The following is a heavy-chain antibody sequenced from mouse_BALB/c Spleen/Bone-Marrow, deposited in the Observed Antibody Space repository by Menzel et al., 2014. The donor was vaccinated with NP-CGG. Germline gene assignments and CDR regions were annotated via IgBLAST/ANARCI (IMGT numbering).Heavy chain of an antibody. CDR1: GYTFTSYW. V-gene: IGHV1S81*02. D-gene: IGHD2-12*01. CDR3: ASYRXXX. J-gene: IGHJ3*01. CDR2: INPSNGRT. Sequence: QVHVKQSGAELVKPGASVKLSCKASGYTFTSYWMHWVKQRPGQGLEWIGEINPSNGRTNYNEKFKIKATLTVDKSSSTAYMQXXSLTSEXXXXYXCASYRXXXWXXGTLVTVSA.